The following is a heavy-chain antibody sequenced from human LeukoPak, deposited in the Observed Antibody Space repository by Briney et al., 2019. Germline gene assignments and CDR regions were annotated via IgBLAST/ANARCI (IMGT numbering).Heavy chain of an antibody. CDR3: AKSRGPSYDHFFDS. J-gene: IGHJ4*02. Sequence: PGRSLRLSCAASGFTFRNYGMNWVRQAPGKGLEWVAVISSDSSKIHYADSVKDRFTISRDNSENAAFLQMNSLRVEDTAVYYCAKSRGPSYDHFFDSWGQGTLVTVSS. CDR2: ISSDSSKI. V-gene: IGHV3-30*18. D-gene: IGHD3-10*01. CDR1: GFTFRNYG.